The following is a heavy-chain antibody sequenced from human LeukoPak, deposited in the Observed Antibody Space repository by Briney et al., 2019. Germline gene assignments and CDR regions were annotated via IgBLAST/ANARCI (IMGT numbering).Heavy chain of an antibody. J-gene: IGHJ6*03. V-gene: IGHV3-30-3*01. CDR3: ARAGVIQLWPRYYYYMDV. Sequence: PGRSLRLSCAASGFTFSSYAMHWVRQAPGKGLEWVAVISYDGSNKYYADSVKGRFTISRDNSKNTLYLQMNSLRAEDTAVYYCARAGVIQLWPRYYYYMDVWGKGTTVTVSS. CDR1: GFTFSSYA. D-gene: IGHD5-18*01. CDR2: ISYDGSNK.